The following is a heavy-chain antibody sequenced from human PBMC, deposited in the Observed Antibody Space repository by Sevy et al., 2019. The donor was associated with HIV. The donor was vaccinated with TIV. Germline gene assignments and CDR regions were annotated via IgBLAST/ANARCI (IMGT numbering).Heavy chain of an antibody. Sequence: GGSLRLSCAVSGFTFSSFWMSWVRQAPGKGLEWVANIKQDGSEKYYVDSVKGRFTISRDNAKNSRYLQMNSLSAEDTAVYYCAREGSSPNAFDIWGQGTMVTVSS. D-gene: IGHD6-13*01. CDR3: AREGSSPNAFDI. J-gene: IGHJ3*02. V-gene: IGHV3-7*01. CDR2: IKQDGSEK. CDR1: GFTFSSFW.